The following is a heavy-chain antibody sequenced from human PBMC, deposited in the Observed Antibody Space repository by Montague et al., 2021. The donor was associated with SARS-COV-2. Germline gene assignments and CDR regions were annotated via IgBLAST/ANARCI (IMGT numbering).Heavy chain of an antibody. J-gene: IGHJ4*02. CDR2: VDSAGST. D-gene: IGHD2-8*02. Sequence: SETLSLTCTVSAGSLSSRSNYWGWIRQPPGMGLQWIGSVDSAGSTYYSPSLKSRVTISLDTSKNQFSLKLSSVTAADTAVYYCARDEYNRYWYKYWGQGALVIVSS. CDR1: AGSLSSRSNY. V-gene: IGHV4-39*07. CDR3: ARDEYNRYWYKY.